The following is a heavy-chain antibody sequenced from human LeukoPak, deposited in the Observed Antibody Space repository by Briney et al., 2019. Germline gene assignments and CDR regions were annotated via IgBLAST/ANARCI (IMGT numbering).Heavy chain of an antibody. CDR3: AKAVVGVAAIVY. D-gene: IGHD2-15*01. CDR2: ISAGGGST. Sequence: GSLRLSCAASGFTFSSYAMTWVRQAPGKGLEWVSGISAGGGSTYYADSVKGRFTISRDNSKSTLYLQMNSLRAEDTAIYYCAKAVVGVAAIVYWGQGTLVTASS. J-gene: IGHJ4*02. CDR1: GFTFSSYA. V-gene: IGHV3-23*01.